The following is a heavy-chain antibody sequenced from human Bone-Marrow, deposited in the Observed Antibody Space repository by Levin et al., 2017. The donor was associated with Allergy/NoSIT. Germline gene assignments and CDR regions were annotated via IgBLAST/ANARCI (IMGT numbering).Heavy chain of an antibody. J-gene: IGHJ4*02. CDR1: GFTFSSYG. Sequence: SGESLKISCAASGFTFSSYGFHWVRQAPGKGLEWVAVISYDGSNTYYADSVKGRFTISRDNSKNAVYLQMNSLRTEDTAVYYCAKGTGYASRRDFDYWGQGTLVTVSS. D-gene: IGHD6-13*01. V-gene: IGHV3-30*18. CDR2: ISYDGSNT. CDR3: AKGTGYASRRDFDY.